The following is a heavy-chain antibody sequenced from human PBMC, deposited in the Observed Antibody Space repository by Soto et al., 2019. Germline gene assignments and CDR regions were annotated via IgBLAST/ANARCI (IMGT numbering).Heavy chain of an antibody. D-gene: IGHD3-10*01. V-gene: IGHV1-2*04. CDR2: INPNSGGT. Sequence: QVQLVQSGAEVKKPGASVKVSCKASGYTFTGYYMHWVRQAPGQGLEWMGWINPNSGGTNYAQKFQGWVTMTRDTASSTAYMELSRLRSDDTAVYYCARNVPMVRGDPYSMDVWGQGTTVTVSS. J-gene: IGHJ6*02. CDR1: GYTFTGYY. CDR3: ARNVPMVRGDPYSMDV.